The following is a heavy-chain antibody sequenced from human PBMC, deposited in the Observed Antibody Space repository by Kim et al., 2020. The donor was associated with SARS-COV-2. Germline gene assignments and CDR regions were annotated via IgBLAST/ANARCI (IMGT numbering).Heavy chain of an antibody. CDR3: AKTRGDHYYGSGSYPYYFDY. D-gene: IGHD3-10*01. J-gene: IGHJ4*02. Sequence: RFTLSRDNSKNTLYLQMNSLRAEDTAVYYCAKTRGDHYYGSGSYPYYFDYWGQGTLVTVSS. V-gene: IGHV3-23*01.